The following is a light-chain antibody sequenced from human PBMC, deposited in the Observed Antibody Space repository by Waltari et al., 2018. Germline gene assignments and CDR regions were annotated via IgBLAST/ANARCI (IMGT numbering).Light chain of an antibody. CDR1: NNDIGSYNL. CDR3: CSYAGTPRVV. V-gene: IGLV2-23*02. CDR2: EVN. J-gene: IGLJ2*01. Sequence: QSALTQPASVSGSPGQSITISCTGTNNDIGSYNLVSWHQHHPGKAPKVIIFEVNKLPSGVSNRFSGSKSGNTASLTVSGLHPEDEADYYCCSYAGTPRVVFGGGTKLTVL.